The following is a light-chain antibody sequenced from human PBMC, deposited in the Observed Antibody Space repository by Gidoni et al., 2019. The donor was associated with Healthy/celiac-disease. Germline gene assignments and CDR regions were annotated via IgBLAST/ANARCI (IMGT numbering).Light chain of an antibody. V-gene: IGKV1-5*03. J-gene: IGKJ1*01. CDR2: KAS. Sequence: DIQMTQSPSTLSASVGDRVTITCRASQSISSWLAWYQQKPGKAPKLLIYKASSVERGVPERFSGSGSGTEFTLNISSMKTEDFVTDYCQQYNSYSPPWTFGQGTKVEIK. CDR3: QQYNSYSPPWT. CDR1: QSISSW.